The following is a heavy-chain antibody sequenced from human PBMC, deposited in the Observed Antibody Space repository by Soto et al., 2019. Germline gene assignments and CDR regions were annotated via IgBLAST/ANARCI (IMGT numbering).Heavy chain of an antibody. CDR3: ARAMGAPDKWEGPFLFDP. CDR2: INANGSRA. D-gene: IGHD1-26*01. V-gene: IGHV1-46*01. J-gene: IGHJ5*02. CDR1: GYAFTMFD. Sequence: ASVKVSCKTSGYAFTMFDMSWVRQAPGQGLEWMGIINANGSRATYAQKFQGRLTMTRDTSTSTVYMELSSLKFEDTAVYYCARAMGAPDKWEGPFLFDPWGQGAQVTVSS.